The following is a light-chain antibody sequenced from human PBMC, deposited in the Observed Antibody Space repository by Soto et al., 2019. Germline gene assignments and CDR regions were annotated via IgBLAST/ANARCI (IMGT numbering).Light chain of an antibody. CDR2: DVS. J-gene: IGLJ1*01. CDR3: CSYTSSSTPWV. V-gene: IGLV2-14*03. Sequence: QSALTQPASVSGSPGQSVTISCTGTSSDVGGYNYGSWYQQHPGKAPKLMIYDVSDRPSGISNRSSASRSGNTASLTISGLQAEDEADYYCCSYTSSSTPWVFGTGTKVTVL. CDR1: SSDVGGYNY.